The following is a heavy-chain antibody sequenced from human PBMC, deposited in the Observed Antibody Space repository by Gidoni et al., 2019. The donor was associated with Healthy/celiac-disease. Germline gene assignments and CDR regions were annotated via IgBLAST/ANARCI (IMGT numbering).Heavy chain of an antibody. V-gene: IGHV3-33*01. Sequence: QVQLVESGGGVVQPGRSLRLSCAASGFPFSSYGMHWVRQAPGKGMEWVAVIWYDGSKKYYADSVKGRFTISRDNSKNTLYLQMNSLRAEDTAVYYCAREKGGAAALGGFDYWGQGTLVTVSS. J-gene: IGHJ4*02. CDR3: AREKGGAAALGGFDY. CDR2: IWYDGSKK. CDR1: GFPFSSYG. D-gene: IGHD6-13*01.